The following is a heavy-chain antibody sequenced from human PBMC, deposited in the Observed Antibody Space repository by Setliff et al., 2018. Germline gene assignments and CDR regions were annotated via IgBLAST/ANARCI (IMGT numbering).Heavy chain of an antibody. CDR1: GGSISSGSYH. J-gene: IGHJ6*02. D-gene: IGHD3-3*01. V-gene: IGHV4-61*02. CDR2: LHTSGST. Sequence: TLSLTCALSGGSISSGSYHWSWIRQPAGQGLEWVGRLHTSGSTNYNPSLMSRVSISVDTSKNQFSLKLRSVTAADTAVYYCARLSWNGLRYYGLDVWGQGTTVTVSS. CDR3: ARLSWNGLRYYGLDV.